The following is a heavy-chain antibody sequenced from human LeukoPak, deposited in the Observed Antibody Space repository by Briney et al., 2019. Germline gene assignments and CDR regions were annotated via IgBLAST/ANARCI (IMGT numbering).Heavy chain of an antibody. D-gene: IGHD3-16*01. Sequence: GGSLRLSCAASGFTFSSYSMNWVRQAPGKGLEWVSSISSSSSYIYYADSVKGRFTISRDNAKNSLYLQMNSLRADDTAVYYCARDSSLGELLITLDFWGQGTLVTVSS. CDR2: ISSSSSYI. J-gene: IGHJ4*02. CDR3: ARDSSLGELLITLDF. V-gene: IGHV3-21*04. CDR1: GFTFSSYS.